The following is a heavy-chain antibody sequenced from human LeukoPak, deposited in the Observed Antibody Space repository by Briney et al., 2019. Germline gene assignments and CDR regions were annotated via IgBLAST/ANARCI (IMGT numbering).Heavy chain of an antibody. CDR1: GFTFSSYE. CDR3: ARGTYYYDSSGYYGDY. J-gene: IGHJ4*02. Sequence: GGSLRLSCAASGFTFSSYEMNWVRQAPGKGLEWVSCISSSGSTIYYADSVKGRFTISRDNAKNSLYLQMNSLRAEDTAVYYCARGTYYYDSSGYYGDYWGQGTLVTVSS. CDR2: ISSSGSTI. V-gene: IGHV3-48*03. D-gene: IGHD3-22*01.